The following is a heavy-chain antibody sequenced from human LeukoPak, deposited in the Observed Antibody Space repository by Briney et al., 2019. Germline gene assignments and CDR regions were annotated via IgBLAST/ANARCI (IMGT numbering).Heavy chain of an antibody. V-gene: IGHV3-48*03. J-gene: IGHJ5*02. CDR2: ISSSGSTI. Sequence: GGSLRLSCAASGFTFSSYEMNWVRQAPGKGLEWVSYISSSGSTIYYADSVKGRFTISRDNAKNSLYLQMNSLRAEDTAVYYCARDGGVTYRGGDCYRWFDPWGQGTLVTVSS. CDR3: ARDGGVTYRGGDCYRWFDP. CDR1: GFTFSSYE. D-gene: IGHD2-21*02.